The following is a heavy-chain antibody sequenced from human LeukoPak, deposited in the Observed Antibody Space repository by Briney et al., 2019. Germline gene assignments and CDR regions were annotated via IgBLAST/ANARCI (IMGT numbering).Heavy chain of an antibody. CDR2: INSDGSST. V-gene: IGHV3-74*01. D-gene: IGHD3-9*01. J-gene: IGHJ4*02. CDR1: GFTFSTYG. CDR3: ARAGRGLRYFDWLTYDY. Sequence: GGSLRLSCAASGFTFSTYGMHWLRQAPGKGLMWVSRINSDGSSTNYADSVKGRFTISRDNAKNTLYLQMNSLRAEDTAVYYCARAGRGLRYFDWLTYDYWGQGTLVTVSS.